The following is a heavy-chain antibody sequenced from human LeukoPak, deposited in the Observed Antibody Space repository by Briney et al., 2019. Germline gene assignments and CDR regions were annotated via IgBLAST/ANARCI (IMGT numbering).Heavy chain of an antibody. V-gene: IGHV4-59*01. CDR3: ARGRVGSSWVNFDY. D-gene: IGHD6-13*01. J-gene: IGHJ4*02. CDR2: IYYGGST. CDR1: GGSISSYY. Sequence: SETLSLTCTVSGGSISSYYWSWIRQPPGKGLEWIGYIYYGGSTNYNPSLKSRVTISVDTSKNQFSLKLSSVTAADTAVYYCARGRVGSSWVNFDYWGQGTLVTVSS.